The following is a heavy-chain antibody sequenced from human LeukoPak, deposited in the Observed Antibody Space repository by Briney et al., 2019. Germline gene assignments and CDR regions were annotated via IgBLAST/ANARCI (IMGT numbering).Heavy chain of an antibody. CDR3: AKDQGGSYGY. J-gene: IGHJ4*02. V-gene: IGHV3-7*01. D-gene: IGHD1-26*01. Sequence: GGSLRLSCAASGFTFSSFWMSWVRQAPGKGLEWVANIKQDGSVKNYVDSVKGRFTISRDNAKNSLYLQMNSLRAEDTAVYYCAKDQGGSYGYWGQGTLVTVSS. CDR1: GFTFSSFW. CDR2: IKQDGSVK.